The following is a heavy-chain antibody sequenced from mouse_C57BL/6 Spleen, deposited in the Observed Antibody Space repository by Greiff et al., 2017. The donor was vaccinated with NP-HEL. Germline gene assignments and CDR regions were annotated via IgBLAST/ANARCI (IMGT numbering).Heavy chain of an antibody. J-gene: IGHJ4*01. Sequence: VQLQQSGAELVKPGASVKMSCKASGYTFTSYWITWVKQRPGQGLEWIGDIYPGSGSTNYNEKFKSKATLTVDTSSSTAYMQLSSLTSEDSAVYYCARSRDYDGYAMDYWGQGTSVTVSS. CDR1: GYTFTSYW. D-gene: IGHD2-4*01. CDR2: IYPGSGST. V-gene: IGHV1-55*01. CDR3: ARSRDYDGYAMDY.